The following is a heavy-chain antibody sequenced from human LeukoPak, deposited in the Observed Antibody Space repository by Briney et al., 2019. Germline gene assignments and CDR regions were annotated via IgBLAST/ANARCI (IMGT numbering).Heavy chain of an antibody. D-gene: IGHD6-13*01. Sequence: GGSLRLSCAASGFTSRTYWMHWVRQAPGKGLVWVAHINSVGTSTSYADSVKGRFTVSRDNAENKLYLQMNSLRADDTAVYYCARDDLSWYSGIDYWGQGTLVTVSS. J-gene: IGHJ4*02. CDR2: INSVGTST. CDR1: GFTSRTYW. V-gene: IGHV3-74*01. CDR3: ARDDLSWYSGIDY.